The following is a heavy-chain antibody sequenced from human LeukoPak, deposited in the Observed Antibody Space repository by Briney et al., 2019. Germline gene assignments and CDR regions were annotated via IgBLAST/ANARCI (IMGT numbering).Heavy chain of an antibody. CDR3: AKSDWFDP. CDR1: GFTFSIYS. CDR2: IKSDGSST. J-gene: IGHJ5*02. Sequence: PGGSLRPSCAASGFTFSIYSMHWVRQAPGKGLVWVSRIKSDGSSTSYADSVKGRFTISRDNAKNTLYLQMDSLRVEDTAVYYCAKSDWFDPWGQGTLVTVSS. V-gene: IGHV3-74*01.